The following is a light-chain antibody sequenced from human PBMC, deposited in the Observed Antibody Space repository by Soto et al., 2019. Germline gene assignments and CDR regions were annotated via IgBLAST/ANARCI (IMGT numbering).Light chain of an antibody. CDR2: DAS. J-gene: IGKJ5*01. Sequence: VVTRGPASLSVSHGARATLSCRASASVSRNLAWYQQKPGQAPRLLIYDASTRATGIPDRFSGGGSGTEFTLTISSLESEDFAVYYCQQYGQWPITFGEGTRLEI. V-gene: IGKV3-15*01. CDR3: QQYGQWPIT. CDR1: ASVSRN.